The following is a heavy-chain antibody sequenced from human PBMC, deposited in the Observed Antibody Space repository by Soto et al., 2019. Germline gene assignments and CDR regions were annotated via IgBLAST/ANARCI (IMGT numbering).Heavy chain of an antibody. Sequence: GGSLTLSCAASGFTFSSYWMSWVRQAPGKGLEWVANIKEDGSEKCYVNSVKGRFTISRDNAKNSMYLQMNRLRAEDTAVYYCARDELGIAAAGGDAFDIWGQGTMVTVSS. D-gene: IGHD6-13*01. CDR1: GFTFSSYW. CDR3: ARDELGIAAAGGDAFDI. V-gene: IGHV3-7*01. J-gene: IGHJ3*02. CDR2: IKEDGSEK.